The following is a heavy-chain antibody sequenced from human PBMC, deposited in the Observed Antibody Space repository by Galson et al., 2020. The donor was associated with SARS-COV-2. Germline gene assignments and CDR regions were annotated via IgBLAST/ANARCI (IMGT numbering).Heavy chain of an antibody. CDR2: ISGSGGST. CDR3: AKDKSPMIVVVITKLFDC. D-gene: IGHD3-22*01. V-gene: IGHV3-23*01. J-gene: IGHJ4*02. CDR1: GFTFSSYA. Sequence: GESLKISCAASGFTFSSYAMSWVRQAPGKGLEWVSAISGSGGSTYYADSVTGRFTISRDNSKNTLYLQMHSPRAEDTAVYYCAKDKSPMIVVVITKLFDCWGQGTLVTVSS.